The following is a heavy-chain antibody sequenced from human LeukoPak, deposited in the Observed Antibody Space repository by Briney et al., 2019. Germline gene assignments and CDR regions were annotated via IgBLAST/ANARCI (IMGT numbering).Heavy chain of an antibody. CDR1: GFTFRNYV. J-gene: IGHJ4*02. CDR2: TSSDLNVK. V-gene: IGHV3-30-3*01. D-gene: IGHD3-10*01. Sequence: GGSLRLSCAASGFTFRNYVIHWVRQAPGKGLEWVAVTSSDLNVKLYADFVKGRFTISRDNSRSTLYLQMNSLRPEDTAIYYCAREGYYGSGSPPSLYFDYWGQGTLVTVSS. CDR3: AREGYYGSGSPPSLYFDY.